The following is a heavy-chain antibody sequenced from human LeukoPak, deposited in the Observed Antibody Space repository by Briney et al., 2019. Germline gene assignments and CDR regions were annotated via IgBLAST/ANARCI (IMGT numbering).Heavy chain of an antibody. CDR1: GYTFSEYG. CDR2: ISAYNGNT. V-gene: IGHV1-18*01. J-gene: IGHJ3*02. Sequence: ASVKVSCKASGYTFSEYGISWVRQAPGQGLEWMGWISAYNGNTDYTQKLQGRVTMTTDTSTSTAYMELRSLRSDDTAVYYCARSLKGYSSSWSLGEFDIWGQGTMVTVSS. D-gene: IGHD6-13*01. CDR3: ARSLKGYSSSWSLGEFDI.